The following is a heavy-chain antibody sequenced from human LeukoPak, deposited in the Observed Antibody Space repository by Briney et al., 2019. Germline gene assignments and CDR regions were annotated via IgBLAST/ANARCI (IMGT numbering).Heavy chain of an antibody. CDR2: ISSSSTI. V-gene: IGHV3-48*02. CDR3: YGSGSYYPLGAQIDY. J-gene: IGHJ4*02. D-gene: IGHD3-10*01. Sequence: HSGGSLRLSCAASGFTFSSYSMNWVRQAPGKGLEWVSYISSSSTIYYADSVKGRFTISRDNAKNSPYLQMNSLRDEDTAVYYCYGSGSYYPLGAQIDYWGQGTLVTVSS. CDR1: GFTFSSYS.